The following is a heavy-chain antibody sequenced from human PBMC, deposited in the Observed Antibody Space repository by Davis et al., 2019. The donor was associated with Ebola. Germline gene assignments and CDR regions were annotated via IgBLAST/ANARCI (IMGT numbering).Heavy chain of an antibody. V-gene: IGHV4-59*08. D-gene: IGHD2-21*01. CDR1: GVSITSYY. CDR3: KGDTYYYYDMDV. J-gene: IGHJ6*02. Sequence: SETLSLTCTVSGVSITSYYWSWIRQPPGKGLEWIGYIHYSGSSNYNPSLKSRVTISVDTSNNVFSLTLTSVTAADTAVYFCKGDTYYYYDMDVWGQGTTVSVSS. CDR2: IHYSGSS.